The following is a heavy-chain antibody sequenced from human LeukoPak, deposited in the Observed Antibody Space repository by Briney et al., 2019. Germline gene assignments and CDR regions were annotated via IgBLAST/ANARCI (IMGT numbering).Heavy chain of an antibody. CDR3: ARHAPYYYDSSGYGGYYFDY. V-gene: IGHV4-4*02. Sequence: PSGTLSLTFAVSGGSISSSNWWSWVRQPPGKGLEWIGEIYHSGSTNYNPSLKSRVTISVDTSKNQFSLKLSSVTAADTAVYYCARHAPYYYDSSGYGGYYFDYWGQGTLVTVSS. CDR2: IYHSGST. D-gene: IGHD3-22*01. J-gene: IGHJ4*02. CDR1: GGSISSSNW.